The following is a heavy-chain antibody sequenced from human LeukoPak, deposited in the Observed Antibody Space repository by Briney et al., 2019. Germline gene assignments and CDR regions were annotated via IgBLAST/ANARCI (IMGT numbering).Heavy chain of an antibody. D-gene: IGHD4-11*01. J-gene: IGHJ4*02. V-gene: IGHV4-31*03. CDR1: GGSISSGGYY. Sequence: SETLSLTCTVSGGSISSGGYYWSWIRQHPGKGLEWIGYIYYSGSTYYNPSLKSRVTISVDTSKNQFSLKLSSVTAADTAVYYCARARTTVTTDFDYWGQGTLVTVPS. CDR3: ARARTTVTTDFDY. CDR2: IYYSGST.